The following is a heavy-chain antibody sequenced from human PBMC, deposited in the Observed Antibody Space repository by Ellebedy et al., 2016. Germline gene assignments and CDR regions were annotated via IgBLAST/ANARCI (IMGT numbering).Heavy chain of an antibody. CDR3: ARVRSPDYSTNYDLDV. CDR2: ISNDGNDE. Sequence: GESLKISXAASGFTFSRFDIHWVRQAQGKGLEWVAVISNDGNDENYGASVKGRFSISRDNSKNRVYLQMSSLRVEDTAVYSCARVRSPDYSTNYDLDVWGQGTTVTVSS. J-gene: IGHJ6*02. D-gene: IGHD3-22*01. CDR1: GFTFSRFD. V-gene: IGHV3-30*03.